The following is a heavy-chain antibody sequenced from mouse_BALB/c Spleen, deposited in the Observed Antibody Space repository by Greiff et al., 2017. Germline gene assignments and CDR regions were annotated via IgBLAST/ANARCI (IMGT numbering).Heavy chain of an antibody. CDR2: IWWNDNK. CDR3: ARMKDYYGPFAD. D-gene: IGHD1-1*01. J-gene: IGHJ3*01. V-gene: IGHV8-11*01. CDR1: GFSLSTYGIG. Sequence: QVTLKESGPGILQPSQTLSLTCSFSGFSLSTYGIGVGWIRQPSGKGLEWLAHIWWNDNKYYNTALKSRLTISKDTSNNQVFLKIASVDTADTATYYCARMKDYYGPFADWGQGTLVTVSA.